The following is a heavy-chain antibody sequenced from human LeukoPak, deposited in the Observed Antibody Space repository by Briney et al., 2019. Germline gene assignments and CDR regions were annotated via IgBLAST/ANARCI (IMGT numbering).Heavy chain of an antibody. D-gene: IGHD2-21*02. CDR3: ARDVEVCRVGACYWTTFDC. CDR1: GFTFTNYA. J-gene: IGHJ4*02. CDR2: ISRSGGNA. Sequence: PGGSLRLSCAASGFTFTNYAMTWVRQAPGRGLEWVSSISRSGGNAYYAKSVDGWFTVSRDSSRDTLFLQMNSLRAEDTAVYYCARDVEVCRVGACYWTTFDCWGQGALVTVSS. V-gene: IGHV3-23*01.